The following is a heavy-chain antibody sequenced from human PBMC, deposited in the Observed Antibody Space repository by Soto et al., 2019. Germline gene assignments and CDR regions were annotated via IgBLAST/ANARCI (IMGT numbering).Heavy chain of an antibody. CDR1: GYTFTSYY. CDR3: ARDLPPYYGDYVLVMDDYYYGMDV. CDR2: INPSGGST. Sequence: ASVKVSCKASGYTFTSYYMHWVRQAPGQGLEWMGIINPSGGSTSYAQKFQGRVTMTRDTSTSTVYMELSSLRSEDTAVYYCARDLPPYYGDYVLVMDDYYYGMDVWGQGTTVTVS. J-gene: IGHJ6*02. D-gene: IGHD4-17*01. V-gene: IGHV1-46*01.